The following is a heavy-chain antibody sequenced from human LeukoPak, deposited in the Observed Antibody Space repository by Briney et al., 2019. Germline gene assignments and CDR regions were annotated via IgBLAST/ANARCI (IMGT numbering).Heavy chain of an antibody. J-gene: IGHJ4*02. Sequence: QPGGSLRLSCEASGFTFRNYGMHCVRQAPGKGLDWVGVIWFDGSNRYYADSVKGRFTISRDNSKNTLYLQVNSVRAEDTAVYYCARDTSGYYDYWGQGALVTVSS. CDR2: IWFDGSNR. CDR1: GFTFRNYG. V-gene: IGHV3-33*01. D-gene: IGHD2-15*01. CDR3: ARDTSGYYDY.